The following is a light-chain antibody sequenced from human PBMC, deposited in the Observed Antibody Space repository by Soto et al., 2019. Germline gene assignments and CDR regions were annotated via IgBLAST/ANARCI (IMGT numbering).Light chain of an antibody. CDR3: QQYNNWPPIT. CDR1: QSVSSN. V-gene: IGKV3-15*01. Sequence: EIVMTQSPATLSVSPGGRATLSCRASQSVSSNLAWYQKKPGQAPRLIXYGASTRATGIPARFSGSGSGTELTLTISSLQSEDFAVYYCQQYNNWPPITFGQGTRLEIK. CDR2: GAS. J-gene: IGKJ5*01.